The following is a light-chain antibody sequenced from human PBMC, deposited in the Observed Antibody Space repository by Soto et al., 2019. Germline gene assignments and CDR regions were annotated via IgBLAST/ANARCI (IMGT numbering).Light chain of an antibody. CDR1: DYVSSD. CDR3: QQYSSFPVS. CDR2: AAS. V-gene: IGKV1-16*01. Sequence: DIQMTQSPSSLSASVGDRVTITCRATDYVSSDLAWYQQRPGKAPKSLIYAASTLQRGVPARFSGSGSGTTFTLTIISLQPEEFATYYCQQYSSFPVSVGPGTTVDIK. J-gene: IGKJ3*01.